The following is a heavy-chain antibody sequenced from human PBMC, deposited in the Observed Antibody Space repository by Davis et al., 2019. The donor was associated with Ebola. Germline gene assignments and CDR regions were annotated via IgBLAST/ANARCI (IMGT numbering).Heavy chain of an antibody. V-gene: IGHV3-33*01. CDR1: GFTFSSYG. Sequence: GESLKISCAASGFTFSSYGMHWVRQAPGKGLEWVAVIWYDGSNKYYADSVKGRFTISRDNSKNTLYLQMNSLRAEDTAVYYCARGSLRYFDWLLSANNWFDPWGQGTLVTVSS. D-gene: IGHD3-9*01. CDR3: ARGSLRYFDWLLSANNWFDP. J-gene: IGHJ5*02. CDR2: IWYDGSNK.